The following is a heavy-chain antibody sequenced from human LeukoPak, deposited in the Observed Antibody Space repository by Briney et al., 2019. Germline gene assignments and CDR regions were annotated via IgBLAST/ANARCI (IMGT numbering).Heavy chain of an antibody. CDR1: GYTFTGYY. D-gene: IGHD3-3*01. CDR3: ARVSGGSGSEYFDY. V-gene: IGHV1-2*02. Sequence: ASVKVSCKASGYTFTGYYMHWVRQAPGQGLEWMGWINPNSGGTNYAQKFQGRVTMTRDTSISTAYMELSRLRSDDTAVYYCARVSGGSGSEYFDYWGQGTLVTVSS. CDR2: INPNSGGT. J-gene: IGHJ4*02.